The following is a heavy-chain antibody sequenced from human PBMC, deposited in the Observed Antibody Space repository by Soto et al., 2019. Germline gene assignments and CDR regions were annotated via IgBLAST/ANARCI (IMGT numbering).Heavy chain of an antibody. J-gene: IGHJ4*02. D-gene: IGHD5-12*01. CDR1: GFTFSSYW. CDR2: INSDGSST. Sequence: PXGSLRLSCSASGFTFSSYWMHWVRQAPGKGLVWVSRINSDGSSTSYADSVKGRFTISRDNAKNTLYLQMNSLRAEDTAVYYCARDFSGYEYYFDYWGQGTLVTVSS. CDR3: ARDFSGYEYYFDY. V-gene: IGHV3-74*01.